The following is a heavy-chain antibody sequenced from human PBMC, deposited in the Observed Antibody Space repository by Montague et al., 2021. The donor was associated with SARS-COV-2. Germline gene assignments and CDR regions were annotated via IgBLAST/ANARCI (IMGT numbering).Heavy chain of an antibody. J-gene: IGHJ4*02. CDR3: AAQPWEDSSGYYRDY. CDR1: GGSFSASY. Sequence: SETLSLTCAVYGGSFSASYWSWIRQPPGKGLEWIGEINHRGTTNYIPSLSSRVTISADTSKNQFSLKLSSVTAADTAVYYCAAQPWEDSSGYYRDYWSQGALVTVSS. D-gene: IGHD3-22*01. CDR2: INHRGTT. V-gene: IGHV4-34*01.